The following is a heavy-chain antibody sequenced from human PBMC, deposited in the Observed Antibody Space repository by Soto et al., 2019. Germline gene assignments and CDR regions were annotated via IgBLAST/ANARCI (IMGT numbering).Heavy chain of an antibody. CDR2: IYPGDSDT. CDR1: GYSFTSYW. CDR3: TRDLDFGGNSEYFDS. D-gene: IGHD2-21*01. J-gene: IGHJ3*02. Sequence: PGESLKISCKGSGYSFTSYWIGWVRQMPGKGLECMGIIYPGDSDTRYSPSFQGQVTISVDKSISTAYLQWSSLEASDTAMYYCTRDLDFGGNSEYFDSGGQGTMVNV. V-gene: IGHV5-51*01.